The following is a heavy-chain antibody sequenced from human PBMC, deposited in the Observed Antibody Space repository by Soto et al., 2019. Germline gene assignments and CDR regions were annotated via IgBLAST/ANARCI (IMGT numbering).Heavy chain of an antibody. J-gene: IGHJ6*02. CDR2: ISGSGSYI. CDR3: ATIFSCSGGSCIHFGLDI. CDR1: GFNFRSYT. D-gene: IGHD2-15*01. Sequence: GGSLRLSCAASGFNFRSYTMYWVRQAPGKGLECVSSISGSGSYIYYGDSVKGRFTISRDNAKNSLYLQMNSLSVEDTAVYYCATIFSCSGGSCIHFGLDIWGQGTTVTVSS. V-gene: IGHV3-21*01.